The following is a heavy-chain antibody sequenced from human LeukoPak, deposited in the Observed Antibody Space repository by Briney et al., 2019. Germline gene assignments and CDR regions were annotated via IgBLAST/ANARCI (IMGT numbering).Heavy chain of an antibody. Sequence: SETLSLTCTVSGGSISSSSYYWGWIRQPPGKGLEWIGSIYYSGSTYYNPSLKSRVTISVDTSKNQFSLKLSSVTAADTAVYYCARYRTTVTTYNWFDPWGQGTLVTVSS. D-gene: IGHD4-17*01. CDR3: ARYRTTVTTYNWFDP. J-gene: IGHJ5*02. CDR1: GGSISSSSYY. V-gene: IGHV4-39*07. CDR2: IYYSGST.